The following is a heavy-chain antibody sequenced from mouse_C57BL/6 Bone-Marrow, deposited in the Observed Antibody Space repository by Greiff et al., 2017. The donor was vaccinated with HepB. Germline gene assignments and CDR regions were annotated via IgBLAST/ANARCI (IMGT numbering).Heavy chain of an antibody. V-gene: IGHV1-81*01. CDR3: ARSSCYYAMDY. CDR2: IYPRSGNT. CDR1: GYTFTSYG. J-gene: IGHJ4*01. Sequence: QVQLKQSGAELARPGASVKLSCKASGYTFTSYGISWVKQRTGQGLEWIGEIYPRSGNTYYNEKFKGKATLTADKSSSTAYMELRSLTSEDSAVYFYARSSCYYAMDYWGQGTSVTVSS.